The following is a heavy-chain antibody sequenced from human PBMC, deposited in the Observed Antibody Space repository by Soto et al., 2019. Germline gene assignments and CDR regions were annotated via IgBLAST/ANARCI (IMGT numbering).Heavy chain of an antibody. CDR2: ISSTTNYI. Sequence: PGGSLRLSCAASVFTFTSYSMNWFRQAPGKGLEWVSSISSTTNYIYYGDSMKGRFTISRDNAKNSLYLEMNSLRAEDTAVYYCARESEDLTSNFDYWGQGTLVTVSS. V-gene: IGHV3-21*06. CDR3: ARESEDLTSNFDY. CDR1: VFTFTSYS. J-gene: IGHJ4*02.